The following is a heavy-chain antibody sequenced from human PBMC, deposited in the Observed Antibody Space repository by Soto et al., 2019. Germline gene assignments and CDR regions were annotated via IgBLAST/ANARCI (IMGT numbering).Heavy chain of an antibody. CDR2: IYYSGST. CDR1: GGSISSYY. V-gene: IGHV4-59*08. D-gene: IGHD4-4*01. J-gene: IGHJ4*02. Sequence: ASETLSLTCTVSGGSISSYYWSWIRQPPGKGLEWIGYIYYSGSTNYNPSLKSRVTISVDTSKNQFSLKLSSVTAADTAVYYCARHFRNYVRGFFDYWGQGTLVTVSS. CDR3: ARHFRNYVRGFFDY.